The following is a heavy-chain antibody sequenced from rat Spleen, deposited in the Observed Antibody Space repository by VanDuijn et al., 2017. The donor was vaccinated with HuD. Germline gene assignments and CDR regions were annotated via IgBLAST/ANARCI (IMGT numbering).Heavy chain of an antibody. V-gene: IGHV5-25*01. CDR1: GFSFSDYY. J-gene: IGHJ2*01. D-gene: IGHD2-2*01. Sequence: EVQLVESGGGLVQPGRSMKLSCAASGFSFSDYYMAWVRQAPTKGLEWVASISPSGGSTYYRDSVKGRFTISRDNAKSTLYLQMNRLRSEDSATYYCTGGGIPWYWGQGVMVTVSS. CDR3: TGGGIPWY. CDR2: ISPSGGST.